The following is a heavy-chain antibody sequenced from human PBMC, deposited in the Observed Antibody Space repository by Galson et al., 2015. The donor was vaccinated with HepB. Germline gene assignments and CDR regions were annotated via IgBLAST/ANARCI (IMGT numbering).Heavy chain of an antibody. CDR3: TRDETNYCGGDCPPGR. D-gene: IGHD2-21*02. CDR2: ISGSSGYI. CDR1: GFTVSSNY. V-gene: IGHV3-21*01. Sequence: SLRLSCAASGFTVSSNYMSWVRQAPGKGLEWVSSISGSSGYIFYAGSVKGRFTISRDNAKNSLYMQMKSLRAEDTAMYYCTRDETNYCGGDCPPGRWGQGTLVTVSS. J-gene: IGHJ4*02.